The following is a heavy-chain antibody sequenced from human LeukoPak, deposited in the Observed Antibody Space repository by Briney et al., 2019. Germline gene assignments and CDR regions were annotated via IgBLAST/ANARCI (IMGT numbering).Heavy chain of an antibody. CDR1: GFTFSSYC. D-gene: IGHD5-18*01. CDR3: ARELGGYSYGYYYYYMDV. Sequence: GGSLRLSCAAYGFTFSSYCMSWVRQPPGKGLEWVASIKQVGREKYHVDSVKGRLTIARDNAKKSLYMQMNSLRAEDTAVYYCARELGGYSYGYYYYYMDVWDKGTTVTVSS. CDR2: IKQVGREK. V-gene: IGHV3-7*01. J-gene: IGHJ6*03.